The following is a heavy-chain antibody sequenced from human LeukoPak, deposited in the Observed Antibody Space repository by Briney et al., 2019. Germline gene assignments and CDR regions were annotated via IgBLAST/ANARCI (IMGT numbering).Heavy chain of an antibody. V-gene: IGHV4-39*01. Sequence: SETLSLTCTVSGGSISSSSYYWGWIRQPPGKGLEWIGSIYYSGSTYYNPSLKSRVTISVDTSKNQFSLKLSSVTAADAAVYYCARLYGRSSGFEVSLYYFDYWGQGTLVTVSS. CDR3: ARLYGRSSGFEVSLYYFDY. J-gene: IGHJ4*02. D-gene: IGHD3-22*01. CDR1: GGSISSSSYY. CDR2: IYYSGST.